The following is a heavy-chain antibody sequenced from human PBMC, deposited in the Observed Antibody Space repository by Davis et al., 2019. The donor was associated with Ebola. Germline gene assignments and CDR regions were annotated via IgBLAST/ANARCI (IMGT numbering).Heavy chain of an antibody. CDR1: GFTFSSYW. CDR2: IKQDGSEK. J-gene: IGHJ6*03. Sequence: PGGSLRLSCAASGFTFSSYWMSWVRQVPGKGLEWVANIKQDGSEKYYVDSVKGRFTISRDNAKNSLYLQMNSLRAEDTAVYYCARDRTSGNYYYYYMDVWGKGTTVTVSS. V-gene: IGHV3-7*01. CDR3: ARDRTSGNYYYYYMDV. D-gene: IGHD1-14*01.